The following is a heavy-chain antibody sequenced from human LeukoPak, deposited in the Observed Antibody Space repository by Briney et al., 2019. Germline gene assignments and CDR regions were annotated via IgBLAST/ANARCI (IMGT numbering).Heavy chain of an antibody. V-gene: IGHV4-30-2*01. Sequence: SETLSLTCTVSGGSISSGGYYWSWIRQPPGKGLEWIGYFYHSGSTYYNPSLKSRVTISVDRSKNQFSLKLTSVTAADTAVYYCAGSGTSSGWYTDWYFDLWGRGTLVTVSS. CDR2: FYHSGST. J-gene: IGHJ2*01. D-gene: IGHD6-19*01. CDR3: AGSGTSSGWYTDWYFDL. CDR1: GGSISSGGYY.